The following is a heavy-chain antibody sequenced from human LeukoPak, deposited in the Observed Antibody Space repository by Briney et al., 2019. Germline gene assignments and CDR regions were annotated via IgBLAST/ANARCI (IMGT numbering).Heavy chain of an antibody. CDR3: ARDHVTVAGLFDY. CDR2: IPYDGSNK. D-gene: IGHD6-19*01. Sequence: GRSLRLSCAASGFTFSSYAMHWVRQAPGKGLEWVAVIPYDGSNKYYADSVKGRFTISRDDSKNTLYLQMNSLRAEDTAVYYCARDHVTVAGLFDYWGQGTLVTVSS. J-gene: IGHJ4*02. V-gene: IGHV3-30*04. CDR1: GFTFSSYA.